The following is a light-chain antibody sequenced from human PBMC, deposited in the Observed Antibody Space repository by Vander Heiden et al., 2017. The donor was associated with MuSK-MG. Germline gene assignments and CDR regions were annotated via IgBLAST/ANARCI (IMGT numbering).Light chain of an antibody. CDR2: AAS. J-gene: IGKJ4*01. CDR1: QRVDSD. Sequence: DIVMTQSPATLSVSPRESANLSCRASQRVDSDLAWYQQKPGQAPSLLIFAASTRATGIAARFSGSGYGTDVTLTIRRLQAEDFAVYYCQQHHRWPPLTFGGGTKVEIK. V-gene: IGKV3-15*01. CDR3: QQHHRWPPLT.